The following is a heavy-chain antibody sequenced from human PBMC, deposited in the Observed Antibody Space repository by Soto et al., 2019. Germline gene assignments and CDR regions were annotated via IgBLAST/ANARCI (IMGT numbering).Heavy chain of an antibody. D-gene: IGHD3-22*01. CDR3: ARVPLYYHDSAGQYWSREYYFDF. CDR1: GGSFSEYY. CDR2: IHHSGST. J-gene: IGHJ4*02. Sequence: PSETLSLTCAVYGGSFSEYYWTWIRQSPGKGLEWIGEIHHSGSTNYNPSHKSRVTISVDTSKNQFSLKLISVTASDTAVYYCARVPLYYHDSAGQYWSREYYFDFWGQGTLVTVSS. V-gene: IGHV4-34*01.